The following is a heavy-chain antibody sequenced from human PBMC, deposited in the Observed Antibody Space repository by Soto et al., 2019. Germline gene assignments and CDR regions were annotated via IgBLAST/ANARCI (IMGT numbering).Heavy chain of an antibody. D-gene: IGHD3-10*01. V-gene: IGHV3-23*01. CDR3: TKPKYRGVVVNV. CDR1: GFTFSSYA. CDR2: ISNSGDT. Sequence: GGSLRLSCAASGFTFSSYAIYWVLQAPGKGLEWVSTISNSGDTYYADSVEGRFTISRDNSKDTLYLQVNSLRAEDTAVYYCTKPKYRGVVVNVWGQGTTVTVSS. J-gene: IGHJ6*02.